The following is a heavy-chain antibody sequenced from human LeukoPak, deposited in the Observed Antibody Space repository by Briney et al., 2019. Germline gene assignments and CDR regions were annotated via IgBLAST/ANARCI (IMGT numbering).Heavy chain of an antibody. Sequence: KASETLSLTCAVSGGSISSSNWWSWVRQPPGKGLEWIGEIYHSGSTNYNPSLKSRVTISVDKSKNQFSLKLSSVTAADAAVYYCARIQLGYGGHDAFDIWGQGTMVTVSS. D-gene: IGHD5-18*01. CDR2: IYHSGST. CDR3: ARIQLGYGGHDAFDI. V-gene: IGHV4-4*02. CDR1: GGSISSSNW. J-gene: IGHJ3*02.